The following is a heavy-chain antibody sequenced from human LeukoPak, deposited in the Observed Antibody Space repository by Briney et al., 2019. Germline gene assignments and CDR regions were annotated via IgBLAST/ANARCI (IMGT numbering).Heavy chain of an antibody. CDR2: ISGDGGST. CDR3: AKEIDTLGTNAFDI. Sequence: PGLSLRLSCAASGFTFDDYAMHWVRQAPGKGLEWVSLISGDGGSTYYADSVRGRFTISRDNSKNSLYLQMDSLRTEDTAFYYCAKEIDTLGTNAFDIWGQGTMVTVSS. J-gene: IGHJ3*02. V-gene: IGHV3-43*02. D-gene: IGHD2-15*01. CDR1: GFTFDDYA.